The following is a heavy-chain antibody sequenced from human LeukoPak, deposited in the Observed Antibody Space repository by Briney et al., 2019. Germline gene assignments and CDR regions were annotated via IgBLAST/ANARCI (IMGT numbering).Heavy chain of an antibody. Sequence: ASVKVSCKASGGTFSSYAISWVRQAPGQGLEWMGGIIPIFGTANYAQKFQGRVTITADKSTSTAYMELSSLRSEDTAVYYCASPRGDYGSGSYYPYYFDYWGQGTLVTVSS. J-gene: IGHJ4*02. V-gene: IGHV1-69*06. CDR1: GGTFSSYA. CDR2: IIPIFGTA. CDR3: ASPRGDYGSGSYYPYYFDY. D-gene: IGHD3-10*01.